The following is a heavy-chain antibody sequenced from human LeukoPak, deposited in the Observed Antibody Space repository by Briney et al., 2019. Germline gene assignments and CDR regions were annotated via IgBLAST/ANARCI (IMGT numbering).Heavy chain of an antibody. CDR3: ARMTLGAEYFQH. J-gene: IGHJ1*01. Sequence: PSETLSLTCTVSGGSISNFYWSWIRQPAGKGLEWIGRIYTSGSTNYNPSLKSRVTMSVDTSKNQFSLKLSSATAADTAVYYCARMTLGAEYFQHWGQGTLVTVSS. CDR2: IYTSGST. V-gene: IGHV4-4*07. CDR1: GGSISNFY. D-gene: IGHD2-21*02.